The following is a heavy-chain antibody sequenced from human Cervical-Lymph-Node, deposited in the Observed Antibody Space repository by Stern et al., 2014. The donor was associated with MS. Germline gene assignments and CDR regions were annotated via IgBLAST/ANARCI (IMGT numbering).Heavy chain of an antibody. CDR2: IVVGSGNT. D-gene: IGHD1-26*01. V-gene: IGHV1-58*01. CDR1: GFTFTSSA. J-gene: IGHJ6*02. CDR3: AAGEWELLRDYYDMDV. Sequence: QMQLVQSGPEVKKPGTSVKVSCKASGFTFTSSAVQWVRQARGQRLEWIGWIVVGSGNTNYAQKFQERVTITRDMSTSTAYTELSSLRSEDTAVYFCAAGEWELLRDYYDMDVWGQGTTVTVSS.